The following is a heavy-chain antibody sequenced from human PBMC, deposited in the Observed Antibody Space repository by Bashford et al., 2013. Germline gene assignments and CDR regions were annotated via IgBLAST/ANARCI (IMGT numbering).Heavy chain of an antibody. CDR1: GGSISSGGYY. Sequence: RPLLYSSETLSLTCTVSGGSISSGGYYWSWIRQHPGKGLEWIGYIYYSGSTYYNPSLKSRVTISVDTSKNQFSLKLSSVTAADTAVYYCARFSLVGDPPFDYWGQGTLVTVSS. CDR3: ARFSLVGDPPFDY. D-gene: IGHD2-15*01. V-gene: IGHV4-31*03. J-gene: IGHJ4*02. CDR2: IYYSGST.